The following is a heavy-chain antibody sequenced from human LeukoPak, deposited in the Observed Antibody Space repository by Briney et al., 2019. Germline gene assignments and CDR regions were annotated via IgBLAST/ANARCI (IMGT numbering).Heavy chain of an antibody. CDR3: ANSEYCSSTSCNGGWFDP. Sequence: PGGSLRLSCAASGFTSSSNAMSWVRQAPGKGLEWVSAITGSGSNTYYADSVRGRFTISRDNSKNTLYLQMNSLRAEDTAVYYCANSEYCSSTSCNGGWFDPWGQGTLVTVSS. D-gene: IGHD2-2*01. CDR1: GFTSSSNA. CDR2: ITGSGSNT. V-gene: IGHV3-23*01. J-gene: IGHJ5*02.